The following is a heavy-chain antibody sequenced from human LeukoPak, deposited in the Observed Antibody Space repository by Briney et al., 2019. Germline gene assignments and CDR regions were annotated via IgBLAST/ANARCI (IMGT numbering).Heavy chain of an antibody. J-gene: IGHJ4*02. V-gene: IGHV3-30-3*01. D-gene: IGHD6-19*01. CDR2: ISYDGSNK. CDR1: GFTFSSYA. CDR3: AREEVAGTDY. Sequence: GSLRLSCAASGFTFSSYAMHWVRQAPGKGLEGGAVISYDGSNKYYADSVKGRFTISRDNSKNTLYLQMNSLRAEDTAVYYCAREEVAGTDYWGQGTLVTVSS.